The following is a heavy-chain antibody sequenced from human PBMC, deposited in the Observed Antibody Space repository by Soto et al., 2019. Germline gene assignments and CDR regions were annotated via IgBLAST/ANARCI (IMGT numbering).Heavy chain of an antibody. V-gene: IGHV4-4*07. J-gene: IGHJ3*02. CDR3: ARAPGADAFDI. Sequence: QVQLQESGPGLVKPSETLSLTCTVSGGSISSYYLSWIRQPAGQGLEWMGRIYTSGSTNYTPSLHSRVTMSVDTSKNQFSLKLSSVTAADTAVYYGARAPGADAFDIWGQGTMVTVSS. CDR1: GGSISSYY. CDR2: IYTSGST.